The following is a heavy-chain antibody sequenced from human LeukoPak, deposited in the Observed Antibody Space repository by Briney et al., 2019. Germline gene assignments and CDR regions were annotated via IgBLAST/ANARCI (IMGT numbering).Heavy chain of an antibody. D-gene: IGHD4-11*01. CDR3: AKDAQRGFDYSNSLEN. Sequence: GGSLRLSCAAAGFTFSHYGMHWVRQAPGKGLEWVAVIWSDGTNQYYADSVKGRFTISRDDSGNTVYLRMNSLRPEDTAVYYCAKDAQRGFDYSNSLENWGQGTPVTVST. CDR2: IWSDGTNQ. CDR1: GFTFSHYG. J-gene: IGHJ4*02. V-gene: IGHV3-33*06.